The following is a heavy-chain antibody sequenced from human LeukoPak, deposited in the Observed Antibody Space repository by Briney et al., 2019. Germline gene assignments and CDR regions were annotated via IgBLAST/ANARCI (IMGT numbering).Heavy chain of an antibody. J-gene: IGHJ6*02. V-gene: IGHV3-7*01. Sequence: GGSLRLSCAASGFTFSSYWMSWVRQAPGKGLEWVANIKQDGSEKYYVDSVKGRFTISRDNAKNSLYLQMNSLRAEDTAVYYCARDLTTYSSSPQMGYYGMDVWGQGTTVTVSS. CDR1: GFTFSSYW. CDR2: IKQDGSEK. CDR3: ARDLTTYSSSPQMGYYGMDV. D-gene: IGHD6-13*01.